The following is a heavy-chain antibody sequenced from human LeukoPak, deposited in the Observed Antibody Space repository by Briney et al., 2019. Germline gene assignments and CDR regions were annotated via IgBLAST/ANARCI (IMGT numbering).Heavy chain of an antibody. CDR3: ARGRLSSRYCSSTSCSRGNCYFDY. D-gene: IGHD2-2*01. J-gene: IGHJ4*02. CDR2: INHSGST. CDR1: GGSFSGYY. Sequence: KPSETLSLTCAVYGGSFSGYYWSWIRQPPGKGLEWIGEINHSGSTNYNPSLKSRVTISVDTSKNQFSLKLSSVTAADTAVYYCARGRLSSRYCSSTSCSRGNCYFDYWGQGTLVTVSS. V-gene: IGHV4-34*01.